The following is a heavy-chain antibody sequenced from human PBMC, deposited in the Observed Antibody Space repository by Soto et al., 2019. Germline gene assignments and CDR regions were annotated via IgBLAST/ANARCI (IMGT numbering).Heavy chain of an antibody. D-gene: IGHD5-12*01. V-gene: IGHV2-26*01. CDR3: ARILEYSGYDCSWFDP. CDR1: GFSLSNARMG. J-gene: IGHJ5*02. CDR2: IFSNDEK. Sequence: QVTLKESGPVLVKPTENLTLTCTVSGFSLSNARMGVSWIRQPPGKALEWLAHIFSNDEKSYSTSLESRLTISKATSKSQVVLTMTNMDPGDTATYYCARILEYSGYDCSWFDPWGQGTLVTVSS.